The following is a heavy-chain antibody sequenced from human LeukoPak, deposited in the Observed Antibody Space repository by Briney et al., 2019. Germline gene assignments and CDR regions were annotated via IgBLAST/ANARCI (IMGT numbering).Heavy chain of an antibody. J-gene: IGHJ4*02. CDR1: GGSVSSGSYY. CDR3: ASNVVGALYGVDY. CDR2: IYYSGST. V-gene: IGHV4-61*01. Sequence: SETLSLTCTVSGGSVSSGSYYWSWIRQPPGKGLEWIGYIYYSGSTNYNPSLKSRVTISVDTSKNQFSLKLSSVTVADTAVYYCASNVVGALYGVDYWGQGTLVTVSS. D-gene: IGHD1-26*01.